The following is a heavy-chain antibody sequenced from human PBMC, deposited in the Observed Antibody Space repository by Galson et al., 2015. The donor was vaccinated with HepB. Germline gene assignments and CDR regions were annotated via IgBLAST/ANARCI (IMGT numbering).Heavy chain of an antibody. J-gene: IGHJ6*02. D-gene: IGHD6-13*01. CDR2: TYYRSKWYN. CDR3: ARAALIAAAATYYYYGMDV. Sequence: CAISGDSVSSNSAAWNWIRQSPSRGLEWLGRTYYRSKWYNDYAVSVKSRITINPDTSKNQFSLQLNSVTPEDTAVYYCARAALIAAAATYYYYGMDVWGQGTTVTVSS. CDR1: GDSVSSNSAA. V-gene: IGHV6-1*01.